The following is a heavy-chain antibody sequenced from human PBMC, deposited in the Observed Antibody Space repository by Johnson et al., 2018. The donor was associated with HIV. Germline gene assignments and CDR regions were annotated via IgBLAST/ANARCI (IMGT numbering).Heavy chain of an antibody. Sequence: EVQLVESGGGLAQPGGSLRLSCAASGFTFSSYWMHWVRQGPGKGLVWVSRINGDGSGITYADSVKGRFTISRDNAKNTLYLQMNSLRAEDTAVYYCASFWATGAFDIWGQGTMVTVSS. J-gene: IGHJ3*02. CDR1: GFTFSSYW. V-gene: IGHV3-74*02. D-gene: IGHD3-10*01. CDR3: ASFWATGAFDI. CDR2: INGDGSGI.